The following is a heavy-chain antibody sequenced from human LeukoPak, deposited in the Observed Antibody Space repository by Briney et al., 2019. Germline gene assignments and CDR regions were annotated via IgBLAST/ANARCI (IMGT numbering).Heavy chain of an antibody. J-gene: IGHJ5*02. D-gene: IGHD2-21*01. CDR3: AXEVPQEGGGARXSXFDP. CDR2: IYHSGST. Sequence: SETLSLTCAVSGYSISSGYYWGWIRQPPGKGLEWIGSIYHSGSTYYNPSLKSRVTISVDTSKNQFSLKLSSVTAADTAVYYCAXEVPQEGGGARXSXFDPWGXGXLXXVS. V-gene: IGHV4-38-2*02. CDR1: GYSISSGYY.